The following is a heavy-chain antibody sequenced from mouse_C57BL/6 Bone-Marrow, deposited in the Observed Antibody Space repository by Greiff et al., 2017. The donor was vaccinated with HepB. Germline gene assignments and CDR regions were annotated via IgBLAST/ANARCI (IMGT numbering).Heavy chain of an antibody. J-gene: IGHJ4*01. D-gene: IGHD1-2*01. CDR3: ATPADAMDY. Sequence: VMLVESGPGLVQPSQRLSITCTVSGFSLTSYGVHWVRQPPGKGLEWLGVIWSGGSTDYNAAFISRLSISKDNSKSQVFFKMNSLQADDTAIYYCATPADAMDYWGQGTSVTDSS. V-gene: IGHV2-4*01. CDR1: GFSLTSYG. CDR2: IWSGGST.